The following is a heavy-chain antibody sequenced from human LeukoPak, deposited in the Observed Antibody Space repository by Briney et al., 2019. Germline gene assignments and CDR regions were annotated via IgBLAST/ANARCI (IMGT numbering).Heavy chain of an antibody. CDR2: ISGSGDST. CDR3: AIDSKQLVRFGTSFFDY. J-gene: IGHJ4*02. CDR1: GFTFSSYA. D-gene: IGHD6-13*01. V-gene: IGHV3-23*01. Sequence: HPGGSLRLSCAASGFTFSSYAMNWVRQAPGKGLEWVSTISGSGDSTYYADSVKGRFTISRDNSKNTLYLQVNGLRAEDTAVYYCAIDSKQLVRFGTSFFDYWGQGTLVTVSS.